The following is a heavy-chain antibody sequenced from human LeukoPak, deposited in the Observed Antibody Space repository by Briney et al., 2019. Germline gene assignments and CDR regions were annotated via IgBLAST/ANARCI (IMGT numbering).Heavy chain of an antibody. D-gene: IGHD6-13*01. CDR3: ARVHKESSSWAH. CDR2: IKKDGSEN. Sequence: RPGGSLRLSCAGAGFSLSDHWMSWVRQAAGKGLEWVANIKKDGSENYYVDSVKGRFTISRDNAKNSLYLQMNSLRVEDTAVYYCARVHKESSSWAHWGQGTLVTVSS. V-gene: IGHV3-7*01. J-gene: IGHJ4*02. CDR1: GFSLSDHW.